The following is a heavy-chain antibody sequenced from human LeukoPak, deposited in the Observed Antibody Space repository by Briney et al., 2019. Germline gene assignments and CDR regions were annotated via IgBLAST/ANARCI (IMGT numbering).Heavy chain of an antibody. J-gene: IGHJ4*02. D-gene: IGHD6-6*01. CDR2: INTDGSST. CDR3: ARSGGSSSLGY. CDR1: GFTFRSYW. Sequence: GGSLRLSCAASGFTFRSYWMPWVRQAPGKGLVWVSHINTDGSSTTYADSVKGRLTISRDNAKNTLYLQMNSLRAEDTAVYYCARSGGSSSLGYWGQGTLVTVSS. V-gene: IGHV3-74*01.